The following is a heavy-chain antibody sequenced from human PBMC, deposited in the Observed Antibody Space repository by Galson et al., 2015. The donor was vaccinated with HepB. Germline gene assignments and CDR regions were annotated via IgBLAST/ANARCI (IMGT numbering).Heavy chain of an antibody. Sequence: SLRLSCAASGFTFSNHGIHWVRQAPGQGLKWVAVISSGGGTQYLADSVRGRVTLSRDNPKNTVYLQMNSLGAEDAAVYYCAKEIMVHAGDWYFDLWGRGTLVTVSS. CDR3: AKEIMVHAGDWYFDL. CDR2: ISSGGGTQ. D-gene: IGHD2-8*01. J-gene: IGHJ2*01. V-gene: IGHV3-30*18. CDR1: GFTFSNHG.